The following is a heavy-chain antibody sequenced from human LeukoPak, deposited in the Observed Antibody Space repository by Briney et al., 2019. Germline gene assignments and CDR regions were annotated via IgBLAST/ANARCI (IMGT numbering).Heavy chain of an antibody. D-gene: IGHD3-16*01. CDR2: IKEDGSDN. Sequence: ASVKVSCKASGYTFTSYAMHWVRQAPGKGLEWVANIKEDGSDNNYVDSVKGRFTISRDNAKNSLFLQMNSLRAEDTALYYCARGGGAPDYWGQGTLVTVSS. CDR1: GYTFTSYA. V-gene: IGHV3-7*04. CDR3: ARGGGAPDY. J-gene: IGHJ4*02.